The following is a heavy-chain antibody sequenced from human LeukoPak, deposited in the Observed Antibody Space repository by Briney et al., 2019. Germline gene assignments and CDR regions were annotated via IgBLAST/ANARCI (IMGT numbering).Heavy chain of an antibody. CDR1: GFTFSNYG. CDR2: IYSGGST. D-gene: IGHD6-6*01. V-gene: IGHV3-NL1*01. CDR3: ARDSSIDY. J-gene: IGHJ4*02. Sequence: PGGSLRLSCAASGFTFSNYGVHWVRQAPGKGLEWVSVIYSGGSTYYADSVKGRFTISRDNAKNSLYLQMNSLRAEDTAVYYCARDSSIDYWGQGTLVTVSS.